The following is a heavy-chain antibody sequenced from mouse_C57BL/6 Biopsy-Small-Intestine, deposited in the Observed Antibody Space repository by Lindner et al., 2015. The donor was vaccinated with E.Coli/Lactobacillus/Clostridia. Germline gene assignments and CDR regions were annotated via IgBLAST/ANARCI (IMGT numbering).Heavy chain of an antibody. CDR1: GYTFTGYY. V-gene: IGHV1-84*02. J-gene: IGHJ4*01. CDR2: IKPDSGDT. Sequence: KVSCKASGYTFTGYYVHWLRQAPGQGLEWMGWIKPDSGDTKYAPKFQGRVTITRDTLTSTAYLEVSRLGSDDTATFYCARVTDRSSGGYIWGQGTLVTVSS. D-gene: IGHD3-1*01. CDR3: ARVTDRSSGGYI.